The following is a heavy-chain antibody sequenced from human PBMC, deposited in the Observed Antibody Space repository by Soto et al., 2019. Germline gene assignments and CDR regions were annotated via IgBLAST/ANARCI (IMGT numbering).Heavy chain of an antibody. CDR1: GFTFSSYW. D-gene: IGHD3-22*01. CDR3: AKPISGYYAPSDH. Sequence: GSLRLSCAASGFTFSSYWMHWVRQGPGKGLEWVSVISDSGGSTYYADSVRGRFTISRDNSKSTLFLQMNSLRGDDTAIYYCAKPISGYYAPSDHWGQGTQVTVSS. J-gene: IGHJ4*02. V-gene: IGHV3-23*01. CDR2: ISDSGGST.